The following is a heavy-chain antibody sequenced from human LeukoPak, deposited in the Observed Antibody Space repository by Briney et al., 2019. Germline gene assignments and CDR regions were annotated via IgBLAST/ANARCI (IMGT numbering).Heavy chain of an antibody. CDR1: GGSISSIIYY. Sequence: SDTLSLTCTVSGGSISSIIYYWGWIRRPPGKVLEWIGYMYYSGSTYYNPPLKSRVTISVDTSKNQLSLKLSSVTAADTAVYYCAREVGPSWYRWFDPWGQGTLVTVSS. CDR2: MYYSGST. V-gene: IGHV4-31*03. D-gene: IGHD6-13*01. J-gene: IGHJ5*02. CDR3: AREVGPSWYRWFDP.